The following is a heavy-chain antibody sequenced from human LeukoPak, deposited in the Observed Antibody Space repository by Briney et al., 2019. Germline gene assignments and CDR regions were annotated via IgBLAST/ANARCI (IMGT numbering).Heavy chain of an antibody. J-gene: IGHJ4*02. D-gene: IGHD1-1*01. V-gene: IGHV3-13*05. CDR2: IGTAGDP. Sequence: GGSLRLSCAASGFTFSDYDMHWVRQATGKGLEWVSAIGTAGDPYYTGSVKGRFTISRENAKNSLYLQMNSLRAGDTAVYYCVRVAKERVGGVYYFDYWGQGTPVTVSS. CDR3: VRVAKERVGGVYYFDY. CDR1: GFTFSDYD.